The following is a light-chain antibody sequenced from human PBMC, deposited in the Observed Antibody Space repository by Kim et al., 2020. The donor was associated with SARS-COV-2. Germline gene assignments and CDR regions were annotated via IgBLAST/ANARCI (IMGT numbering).Light chain of an antibody. CDR3: QQYGGSPRT. CDR1: KIVSRTY. V-gene: IGKV3-20*01. J-gene: IGKJ1*01. CDR2: GTS. Sequence: GERATLPHRASKIVSRTYLAWYQQNAGPPPRLLIFGTSNRATGVPDRFIGGGSGTDFTLTISRLEPEDFAVYYCQQYGGSPRTFGQGTKVDIK.